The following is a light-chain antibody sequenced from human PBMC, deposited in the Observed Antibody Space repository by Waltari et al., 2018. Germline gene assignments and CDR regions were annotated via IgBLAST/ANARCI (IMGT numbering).Light chain of an antibody. CDR1: QSVLHRSNNKNH. CDR3: QQYYTGPDT. V-gene: IGKV4-1*01. Sequence: DIVMTQSPDSLAVPLCERATINCKSSQSVLHRSNNKNHSAWHQQKPGQAPKLLIYWASTRESGVPDRFSGSGSGTDFTLTISSLQAEDVAVYYCQQYYTGPDTFGQGTKLEIK. J-gene: IGKJ2*01. CDR2: WAS.